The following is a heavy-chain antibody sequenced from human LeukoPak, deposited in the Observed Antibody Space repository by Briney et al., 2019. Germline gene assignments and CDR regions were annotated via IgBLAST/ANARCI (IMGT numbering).Heavy chain of an antibody. J-gene: IGHJ4*02. CDR2: ISYDGSNK. V-gene: IGHV3-30*04. D-gene: IGHD4-23*01. CDR1: GFTFSSYA. Sequence: GGSLRLSCAASGFTFSSYAMHWVRQAPGKGLEWVAVISYDGSNKYYADSVKGRFTISRDNSKNTLYLQMNSLRAEDTAVYYCARPLPPLGYGGNSGALDYWGQGTLVTVSS. CDR3: ARPLPPLGYGGNSGALDY.